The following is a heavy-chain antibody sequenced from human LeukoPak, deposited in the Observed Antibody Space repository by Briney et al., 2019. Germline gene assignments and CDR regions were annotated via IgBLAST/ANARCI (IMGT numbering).Heavy chain of an antibody. CDR3: ARQRDSGYDLRPYFDY. Sequence: GEPLKISGKGFGYSFTSFWFGWLRQMPGKGLGWMGVFYPGESDTRFSPSFEGQVTISADKSVSTAYLQWSSLKASDTAIYYCARQRDSGYDLRPYFDYWGQGTLVTVSS. D-gene: IGHD5-12*01. V-gene: IGHV5-51*01. CDR1: GYSFTSFW. CDR2: FYPGESDT. J-gene: IGHJ4*02.